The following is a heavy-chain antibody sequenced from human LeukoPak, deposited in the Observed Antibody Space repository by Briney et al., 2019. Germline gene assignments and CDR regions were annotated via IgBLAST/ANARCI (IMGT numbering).Heavy chain of an antibody. V-gene: IGHV3-30-3*01. D-gene: IGHD6-19*01. CDR2: ISHDGSNK. CDR3: ARDLSSSGAFDY. CDR1: GFTFSSDT. Sequence: GRSLRLSCAASGFTFSSDTIHWVRQAPGKGLEWVAVISHDGSNKYYADSVKGRFTISRDNSKNTLYLQMNSLRAEDTAVYYCARDLSSSGAFDYWCRGTLVTVSS. J-gene: IGHJ4*02.